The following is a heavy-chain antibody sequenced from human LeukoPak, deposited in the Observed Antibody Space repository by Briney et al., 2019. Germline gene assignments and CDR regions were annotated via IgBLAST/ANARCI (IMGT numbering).Heavy chain of an antibody. CDR1: GFTFSSYA. V-gene: IGHV3-30*04. CDR3: ARFAGTGSGSYYPPYYYYGMDV. J-gene: IGHJ6*04. CDR2: ISYDGSNK. D-gene: IGHD3-10*01. Sequence: GGSLRLSCAASGFTFSSYAMHWVRQAPGKGLEWVAVISYDGSNKYYADSVKGRFTISRDNSKNTLYLQMNSLRAEDTAVYCCARFAGTGSGSYYPPYYYYGMDVWGKGTTVTVSS.